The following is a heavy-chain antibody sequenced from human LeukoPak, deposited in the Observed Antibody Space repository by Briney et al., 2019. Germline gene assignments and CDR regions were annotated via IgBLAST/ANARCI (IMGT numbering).Heavy chain of an antibody. V-gene: IGHV4-30-4*08. CDR3: ARAGQYYYDSAGYFPDY. Sequence: SWVRQPPGKGLEWIGSIYYSGSTYYNPSLKSRVTISVDTSKNEFSLKLSSVTAADTAVYYCARAGQYYYDSAGYFPDYWGQGTLVTVSS. J-gene: IGHJ4*02. CDR2: IYYSGST. D-gene: IGHD3-22*01.